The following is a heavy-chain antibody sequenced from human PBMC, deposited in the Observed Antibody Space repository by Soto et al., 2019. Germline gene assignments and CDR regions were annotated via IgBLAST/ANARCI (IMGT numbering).Heavy chain of an antibody. CDR2: ISYDGSNK. Sequence: VQLVESGGGVVQPGRSLRLSCAASGFTFSSYGMHWVRQAPGKGLEWVAVISYDGSNKYYADSVKGRFTISRDNSKNTLYLQMNSLRAEDTAVYYCAKDGDPLGGFDYWGQGTLVTVSS. V-gene: IGHV3-30*18. CDR1: GFTFSSYG. D-gene: IGHD4-17*01. J-gene: IGHJ4*02. CDR3: AKDGDPLGGFDY.